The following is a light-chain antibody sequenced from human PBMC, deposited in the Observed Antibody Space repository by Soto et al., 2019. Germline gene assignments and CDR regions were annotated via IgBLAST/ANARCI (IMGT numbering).Light chain of an antibody. Sequence: QSVLTQPPSASGTPGQRVTISCSGSSSNIGSNTVNWYQQLPGTAPKLLIYSNNTRPSGVPDRFSGSKSGTSASLAISGLQSEDEADYHCAAWDDSLDGLVFGGGTKLTVL. V-gene: IGLV1-44*01. CDR1: SSNIGSNT. J-gene: IGLJ2*01. CDR3: AAWDDSLDGLV. CDR2: SNN.